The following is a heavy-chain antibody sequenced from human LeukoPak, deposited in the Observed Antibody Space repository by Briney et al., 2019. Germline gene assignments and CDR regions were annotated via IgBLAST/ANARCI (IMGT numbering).Heavy chain of an antibody. CDR3: ARGHSPVTTKVSYFQH. V-gene: IGHV4-34*01. J-gene: IGHJ1*01. CDR1: GGSFSGYY. CDR2: INHSGST. Sequence: SETLSLTCAAYGGSFSGYYWSWIRQPPGKGLEWIGEINHSGSTNYNPSLKSRVTILVDTSKNQFSLKLSSVTAADTAVYYCARGHSPVTTKVSYFQHWGQGTLVTVSS. D-gene: IGHD4-17*01.